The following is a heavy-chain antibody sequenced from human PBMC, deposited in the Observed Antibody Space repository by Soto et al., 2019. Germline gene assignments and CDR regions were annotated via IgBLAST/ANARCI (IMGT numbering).Heavy chain of an antibody. J-gene: IGHJ5*02. Sequence: QLQLQESGPGLVKPSETLSLTCTVSGGSISSSSYYWGWIRQPPGKGLEWIGSIYYSGSTYYNPSNKRXXAXSVXTSQDQFSLKLSSVTAAHTAVYYRARHLPRHWFDPSGQGTLVTVSP. V-gene: IGHV4-39*01. CDR3: ARHLPRHWFDP. CDR2: IYYSGST. CDR1: GGSISSSSYY.